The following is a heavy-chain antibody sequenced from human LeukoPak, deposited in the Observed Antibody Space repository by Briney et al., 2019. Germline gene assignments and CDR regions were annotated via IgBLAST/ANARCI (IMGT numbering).Heavy chain of an antibody. Sequence: GGSLRLSCAASGFTFGDYAMHWVRQAPGKGLEWVALIYYRATNKLYADSVRGRFSISRDDSKNTLFLQMNSLRPEDTAVYYCAREERGWFVSHWGQGTLVAVSS. D-gene: IGHD3-10*01. CDR2: IYYRATNK. CDR3: AREERGWFVSH. J-gene: IGHJ4*02. CDR1: GFTFGDYA. V-gene: IGHV3-30*04.